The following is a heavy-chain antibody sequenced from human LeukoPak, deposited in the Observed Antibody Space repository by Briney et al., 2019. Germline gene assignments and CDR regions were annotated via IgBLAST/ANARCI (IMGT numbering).Heavy chain of an antibody. CDR2: ISWNSGSI. CDR3: AKDHYYDILTAPAFDI. CDR1: GFTFDDYA. J-gene: IGHJ3*02. D-gene: IGHD3-9*01. Sequence: GGSLRLSCAASGFTFDDYAMHWVRQAPGKGLEWVSGISWNSGSIGYADSVKGRFTISRDNAKNSLYLQMNSLRAEDTALYYCAKDHYYDILTAPAFDIWGQGTMVTVSS. V-gene: IGHV3-9*01.